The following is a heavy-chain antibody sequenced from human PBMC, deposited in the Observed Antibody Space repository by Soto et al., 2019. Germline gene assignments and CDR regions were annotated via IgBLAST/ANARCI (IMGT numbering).Heavy chain of an antibody. CDR2: IVVGSGNT. D-gene: IGHD6-25*01. J-gene: IGHJ6*02. CDR3: AALEVGYLFMDV. CDR1: GFTFTSSA. V-gene: IGHV1-58*02. Sequence: ASVKVSCKASGFTFTSSAMQWVRQARGQRLEWIGWIVVGSGNTNYAQKFQERVTITRDMSTSTAYMELSSLRPEDTAVYYCAALEVGYLFMDVWGQGTTVTVSS.